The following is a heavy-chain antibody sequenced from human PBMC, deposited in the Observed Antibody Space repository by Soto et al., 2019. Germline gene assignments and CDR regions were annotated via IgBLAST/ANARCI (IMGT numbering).Heavy chain of an antibody. CDR1: GFTFSSYG. D-gene: IGHD5-18*01. J-gene: IGHJ4*02. CDR2: ISYDGSNK. CDR3: ANDGRRYRPHWYFGY. Sequence: QVQLVESGGGVVQPGRSLRLSCAASGFTFSSYGMHWVRQAPGKGLEWVAVISYDGSNKYYAHSVKGRFTISRDNSKNTLDLPMNSRKAEDTDVYYCANDGRRYRPHWYFGYWGPGTLVTVSP. V-gene: IGHV3-30*18.